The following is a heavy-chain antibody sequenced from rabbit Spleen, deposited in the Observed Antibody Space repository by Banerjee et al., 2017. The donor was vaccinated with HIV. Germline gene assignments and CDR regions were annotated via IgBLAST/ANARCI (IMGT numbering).Heavy chain of an antibody. D-gene: IGHD8-1*01. CDR2: IWSGSNGIT. Sequence: QSLEEFGGDMVKTGASLTLTCTASGFSFSSSYYMCWVSKAPGMGLEWIGCIWSGSNGITYYASWAKGRFTLSKTSSTTVTLQMTSLPVADTATFFCARDACTSFSTYGMDLWGPGTLVTVS. J-gene: IGHJ6*01. CDR1: GFSFSSSYY. CDR3: ARDACTSFSTYGMDL. V-gene: IGHV1S40*01.